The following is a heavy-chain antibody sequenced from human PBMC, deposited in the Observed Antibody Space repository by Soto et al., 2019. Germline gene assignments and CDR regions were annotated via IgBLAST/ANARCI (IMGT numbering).Heavy chain of an antibody. CDR3: VHSSRRESCRGGRCYYFDY. Sequence: SGPTLVNPTQALALTCTFSGFSPSTSGVGVGWIRQPPGKAPEWLALVYWDEDKRYSPSMKSRLTITKDTSRNQVVLTITNMDPVDTATYYCVHSSRRESCRGGRCYYFDYWGQGXLVTVYS. D-gene: IGHD2-15*01. V-gene: IGHV2-5*02. J-gene: IGHJ4*02. CDR2: VYWDEDK. CDR1: GFSPSTSGVG.